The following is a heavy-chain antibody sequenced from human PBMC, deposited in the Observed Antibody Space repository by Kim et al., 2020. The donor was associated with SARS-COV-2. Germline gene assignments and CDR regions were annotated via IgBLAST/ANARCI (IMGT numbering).Heavy chain of an antibody. Sequence: SETLSLTCTVSGGSISSYYWSWIRRPPGKGLEWIGNIYYSGSTNYNPSLKSRVTISVDTSKNQFSLKLSSVTAADTAVYYCARDQGWLQPFDYWGQGTLVTVSS. CDR1: GGSISSYY. V-gene: IGHV4-59*13. CDR2: IYYSGST. CDR3: ARDQGWLQPFDY. D-gene: IGHD5-12*01. J-gene: IGHJ4*02.